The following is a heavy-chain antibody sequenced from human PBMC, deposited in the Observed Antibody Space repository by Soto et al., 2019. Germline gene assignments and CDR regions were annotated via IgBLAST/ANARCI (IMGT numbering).Heavy chain of an antibody. V-gene: IGHV4-31*03. CDR1: GGSISSGGYY. J-gene: IGHJ5*02. Sequence: SETLSLTCTVYGGSISSGGYYWSWIRQHPXKGLEWIGYIYYSGSTYYNPSLKSRVTISVDTSKNQFSLKLSSVTAADTAVYYCARKPYYDFWSGYYGGWFDPWGQGTLVTVSS. D-gene: IGHD3-3*01. CDR2: IYYSGST. CDR3: ARKPYYDFWSGYYGGWFDP.